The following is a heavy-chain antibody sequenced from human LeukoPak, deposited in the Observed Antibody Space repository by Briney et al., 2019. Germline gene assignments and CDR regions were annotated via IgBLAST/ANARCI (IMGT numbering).Heavy chain of an antibody. J-gene: IGHJ3*02. Sequence: GSLRLSCAASGFAFSSYAMSWIRQPPGKGLEWIGEINHSGSTNYNPSLKSRVTISVDTSKNQFSLKLSSVTAADTAVYYCATLAAAGNGDLNAFDIWGQGTMVTVSS. CDR1: GFAFSSYA. V-gene: IGHV4-34*01. CDR2: INHSGST. CDR3: ATLAAAGNGDLNAFDI. D-gene: IGHD6-13*01.